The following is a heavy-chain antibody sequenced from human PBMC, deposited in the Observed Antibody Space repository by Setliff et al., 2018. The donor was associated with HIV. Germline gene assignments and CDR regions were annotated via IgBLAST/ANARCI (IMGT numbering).Heavy chain of an antibody. V-gene: IGHV4-34*01. Sequence: SETLSLTCAVYGGSFSGYYWNWIRQPPGKGLEWIGEINHSGSTYYNPSLKSRVTISVDTSKNQFSLKLSSVTAADTAVYYCARPYGSGTKKYRWWYFDYWGQGTLVTVSS. CDR1: GGSFSGYY. J-gene: IGHJ4*02. D-gene: IGHD3-10*01. CDR2: INHSGST. CDR3: ARPYGSGTKKYRWWYFDY.